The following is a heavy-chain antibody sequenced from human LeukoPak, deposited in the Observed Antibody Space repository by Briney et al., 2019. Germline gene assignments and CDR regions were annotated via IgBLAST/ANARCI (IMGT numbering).Heavy chain of an antibody. D-gene: IGHD5-24*01. V-gene: IGHV3-74*01. J-gene: IGHJ4*02. CDR2: INSDGIST. Sequence: GGSLRLSCAASGFTFSSYWMHWVRHAPGKGLVWVSRINSDGISTSYADSVKGRFTISRDNAKNTLYLQMNSLRVEDTVVYYCARVHRDMATIVGLWDYWGQGTLVTVSS. CDR1: GFTFSSYW. CDR3: ARVHRDMATIVGLWDY.